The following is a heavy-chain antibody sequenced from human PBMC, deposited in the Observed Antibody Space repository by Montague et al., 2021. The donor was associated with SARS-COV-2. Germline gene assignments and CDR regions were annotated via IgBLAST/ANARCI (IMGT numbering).Heavy chain of an antibody. D-gene: IGHD6-13*01. CDR2: IYNSGST. V-gene: IGHV4-59*01. J-gene: IGHJ3*02. Sequence: SETLSLTCTVSGGSISRYSWTWIRQPPGKGLEWIGYIYNSGSTNYTPSLTSRVTISVDTSKNQFSLKLSLVAAADTAVYYCARVGRGSSWYEVAFDIWGQGTMVTVSS. CDR1: GGSISRYS. CDR3: ARVGRGSSWYEVAFDI.